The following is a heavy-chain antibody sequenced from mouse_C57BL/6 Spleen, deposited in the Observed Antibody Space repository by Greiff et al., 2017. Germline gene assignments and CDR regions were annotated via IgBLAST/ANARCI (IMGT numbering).Heavy chain of an antibody. D-gene: IGHD3-3*01. CDR1: GYAFSSSW. J-gene: IGHJ4*01. CDR3: ARGGGRGDAMDY. V-gene: IGHV1-82*01. CDR2: IYPGDGDT. Sequence: VQLQESGPELVKPGASVKISCKASGYAFSSSWMNWVKQRPGKGLEWIGRIYPGDGDTNYNGKFKGKATLTADKSSSTAYMQLSSLTSEDSAVYVYARGGGRGDAMDYWGQGTSVTVSS.